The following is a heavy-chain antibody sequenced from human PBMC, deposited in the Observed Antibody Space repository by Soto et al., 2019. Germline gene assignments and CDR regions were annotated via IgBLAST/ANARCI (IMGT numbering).Heavy chain of an antibody. CDR3: AKDLRSSPSPFDY. D-gene: IGHD6-6*01. J-gene: IGHJ4*02. V-gene: IGHV3-23*01. CDR1: GFTFSSYA. Sequence: GGSLRLSCAASGFTFSSYAMSWVRQAPGKGLEWVSAISGSGGSTYYADSVKGRFTISRDNSKNTPYLQMNSLRAEDTAVYYCAKDLRSSPSPFDYWGQGTLVTVSS. CDR2: ISGSGGST.